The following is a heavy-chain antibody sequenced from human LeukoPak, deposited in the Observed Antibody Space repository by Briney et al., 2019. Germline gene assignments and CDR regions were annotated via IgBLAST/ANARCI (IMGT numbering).Heavy chain of an antibody. CDR1: GFTFSSYA. V-gene: IGHV3-23*01. Sequence: GGSLRLSCAASGFTFSSYAMSWVRQAPGKGLEWVSAISGSGGSTYYADSVEGRFTISRDNSKNTLYLQMNSLRAEDTAVYYCAKDQPWGYSSSWYIDYWGQGTLVTVSS. CDR3: AKDQPWGYSSSWYIDY. J-gene: IGHJ4*02. CDR2: ISGSGGST. D-gene: IGHD6-13*01.